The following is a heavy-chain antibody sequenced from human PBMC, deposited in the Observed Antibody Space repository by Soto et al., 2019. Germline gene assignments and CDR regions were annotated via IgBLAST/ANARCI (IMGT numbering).Heavy chain of an antibody. CDR1: GYSFTSYD. J-gene: IGHJ1*01. CDR2: MNPNSGNT. D-gene: IGHD6-6*01. V-gene: IGHV1-8*01. CDR3: ARVSMGSSSEDFQH. Sequence: QVQLVPSGAEVKKPGASVKVSCKASGYSFTSYDINWVRQATGQGLEWMGWMNPNSGNTGYAQKFQGRVTMTRNTSISTAYMGLSSLRTEDTAVYYCARVSMGSSSEDFQHWGQGTLVIVSS.